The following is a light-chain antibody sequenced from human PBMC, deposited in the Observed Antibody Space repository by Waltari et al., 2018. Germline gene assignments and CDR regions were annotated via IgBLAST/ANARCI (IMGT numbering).Light chain of an antibody. CDR2: EVN. J-gene: IGLJ2*01. CDR1: SSDIGGYDY. CDR3: NSPYGGYNNVI. V-gene: IGLV2-8*01. Sequence: SALTQPPSASGSPGQSVTISCTGSSSDIGGYDYVSWYQQHPGKAPKHIIYEVNRRPPGVRARFSGPKSDNTASLTVSGLRAEDEADYYCNSPYGGYNNVIFGGGTKLTVL.